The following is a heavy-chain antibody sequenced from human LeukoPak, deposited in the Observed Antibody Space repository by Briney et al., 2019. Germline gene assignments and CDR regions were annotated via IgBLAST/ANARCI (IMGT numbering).Heavy chain of an antibody. CDR3: ARMLLWFGAHY. CDR2: INHSGST. CDR1: GGSFSGYY. J-gene: IGHJ4*02. D-gene: IGHD3-10*01. V-gene: IGHV4-34*01. Sequence: PSETLSLTCAVYGGSFSGYYWSWIRQPPGKGLEWIGEINHSGSTNYNPSLKSRVTISVDTSKNQFSLKLSSVTAADTAVYYCARMLLWFGAHYWGQGTLVTVSS.